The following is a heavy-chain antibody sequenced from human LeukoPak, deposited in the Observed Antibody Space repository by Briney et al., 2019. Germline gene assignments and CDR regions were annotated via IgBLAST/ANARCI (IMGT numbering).Heavy chain of an antibody. V-gene: IGHV3-30-3*01. CDR2: ISYDGSNK. D-gene: IGHD2-21*02. CDR3: ARSEHIVVVTSTPASY. CDR1: GFTFSSYA. Sequence: GGSLRLSCAASGFTFSSYAMNWDRQAPGKGLEWVAVISYDGSNKYYADSVKGRFTISRDNSKNTVFMEMDSLKPEDTALFYCARSEHIVVVTSTPASYWGQGTLVTVSS. J-gene: IGHJ4*02.